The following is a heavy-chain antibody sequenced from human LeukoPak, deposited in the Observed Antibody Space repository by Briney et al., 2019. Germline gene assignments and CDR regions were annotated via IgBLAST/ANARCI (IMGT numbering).Heavy chain of an antibody. Sequence: SGRSLRLSCAASGFTFSSYSMNWVRQAPGKGLEWVSSISGSSSYIYYADSVKGRFTISRDNSKNTLYLQMNSLRAEDTAVYYCASAFGDTDFRFDYWGQGTLVTVSS. V-gene: IGHV3-21*01. D-gene: IGHD2-21*01. CDR1: GFTFSSYS. CDR3: ASAFGDTDFRFDY. CDR2: ISGSSSYI. J-gene: IGHJ4*02.